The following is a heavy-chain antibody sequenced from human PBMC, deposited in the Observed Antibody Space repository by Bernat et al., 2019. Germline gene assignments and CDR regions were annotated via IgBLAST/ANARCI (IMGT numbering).Heavy chain of an antibody. CDR3: ARAPGIYSSGWYYFDY. CDR2: IYYSGST. V-gene: IGHV4-59*01. Sequence: QVQLQESGPGLVKPSETLSLTCTVSGGSISSYYWSWIRQPSGKGLEWIGYIYYSGSTNYNPSLKSRVTISVDRSKNQFSLKLSSVTAADTAVDYCARAPGIYSSGWYYFDYWGQGTLVTVSS. D-gene: IGHD6-19*01. J-gene: IGHJ4*02. CDR1: GGSISSYY.